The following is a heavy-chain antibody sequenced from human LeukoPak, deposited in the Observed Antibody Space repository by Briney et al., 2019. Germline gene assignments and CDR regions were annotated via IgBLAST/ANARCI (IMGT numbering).Heavy chain of an antibody. J-gene: IGHJ4*02. V-gene: IGHV4-59*01. CDR1: DDSISDYY. Sequence: SETLSLTCTVSDDSISDYYRGRIRQPPGKRLEWIGYFHNSGTSTYNPSLKSRVTISADTSKNQFSLRLTSVTAADTAVYYCAREPVAGLSYFDNWGQGTLVTVSS. D-gene: IGHD6-19*01. CDR2: FHNSGTS. CDR3: AREPVAGLSYFDN.